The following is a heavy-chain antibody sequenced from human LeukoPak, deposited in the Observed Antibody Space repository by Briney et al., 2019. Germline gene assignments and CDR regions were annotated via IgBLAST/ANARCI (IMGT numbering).Heavy chain of an antibody. CDR3: ASELYCSSTSCYISDY. CDR1: GFTFSSYD. V-gene: IGHV3-48*03. CDR2: ISSSGTTT. J-gene: IGHJ4*02. Sequence: GGSLRLSCAASGFTFSSYDMYWVRQAPGKGLEWVSYISSSGTTTHYGDSVKGRFTISRDNAKNSLYLQMNSLRAEDTAVYYCASELYCSSTSCYISDYWGQGTLVTVPS. D-gene: IGHD2-2*02.